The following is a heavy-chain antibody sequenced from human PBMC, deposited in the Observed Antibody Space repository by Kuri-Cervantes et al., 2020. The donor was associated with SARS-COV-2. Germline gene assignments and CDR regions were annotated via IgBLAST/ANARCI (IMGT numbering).Heavy chain of an antibody. D-gene: IGHD3-22*01. CDR2: INPNSGGT. J-gene: IGHJ4*02. Sequence: ASVKVSCKASGYTFTGYYMHWVRQAPGQGLEWMGWINPNSGGTNYAQKFQGRVTMTRDTSISTAYMELSRLRSDDTAVYYCARVGPTYYYDSSGYYYLDYWGQGTLVTCYS. V-gene: IGHV1-2*02. CDR1: GYTFTGYY. CDR3: ARVGPTYYYDSSGYYYLDY.